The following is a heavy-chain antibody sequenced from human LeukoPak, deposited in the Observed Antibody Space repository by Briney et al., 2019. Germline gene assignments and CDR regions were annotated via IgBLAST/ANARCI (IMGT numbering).Heavy chain of an antibody. J-gene: IGHJ4*02. D-gene: IGHD6-19*01. V-gene: IGHV4-59*06. Sequence: SETLSLTCTVSGGSISSYYWSWIRQPPGKGLEWIGYTYYSGNTYYNPSLKSRVTISVDTSKNQFSLKLSSVTAADTAVYYCARGSSGWLRFDYWGQGTLVTVSS. CDR3: ARGSSGWLRFDY. CDR1: GGSISSYY. CDR2: TYYSGNT.